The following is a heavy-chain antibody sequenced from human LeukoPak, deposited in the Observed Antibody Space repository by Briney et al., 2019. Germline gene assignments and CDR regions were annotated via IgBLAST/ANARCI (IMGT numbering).Heavy chain of an antibody. CDR1: GFTFSSYG. CDR3: ARDDIVVVPAAIFSPPRYYYGMDV. J-gene: IGHJ6*02. Sequence: PGGSLRLSCAASGFTFSSYGMHWVRQAPGKGLEWVAVIWYDGSNKYYADSVKGRFTISRDNSKNTLYLQMNSLRAEDTAVYYCARDDIVVVPAAIFSPPRYYYGMDVWGQGTTVTVSS. D-gene: IGHD2-2*02. V-gene: IGHV3-33*01. CDR2: IWYDGSNK.